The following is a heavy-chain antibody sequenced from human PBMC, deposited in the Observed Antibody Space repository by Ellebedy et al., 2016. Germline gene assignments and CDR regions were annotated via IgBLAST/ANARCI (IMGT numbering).Heavy chain of an antibody. D-gene: IGHD2-15*01. V-gene: IGHV3-30*03. Sequence: GGSLRLSCAASGFTFRSTAIHWVRQAPGKGLEWVTIISFDGRHIRYVDSVKGRFTIARDNSKSTVYLQMNGLRREDTGVYYCARGVHCSDGKCYLIDYWGQGTLVTVS. CDR2: ISFDGRHI. CDR1: GFTFRSTA. CDR3: ARGVHCSDGKCYLIDY. J-gene: IGHJ4*02.